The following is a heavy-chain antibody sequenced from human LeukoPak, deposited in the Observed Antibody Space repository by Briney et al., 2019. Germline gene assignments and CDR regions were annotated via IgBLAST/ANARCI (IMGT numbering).Heavy chain of an antibody. Sequence: SETLSLTCTVSGGSISSYYWSWIRQPPGKGLEWIGYIYYSGSTNYNPSLKSRVTISVDTSKNQFSPKLSSVTAADTAVYYCARSWSSSWTTYNWFDPWGQGTLVTVSS. CDR3: ARSWSSSWTTYNWFDP. CDR1: GGSISSYY. CDR2: IYYSGST. V-gene: IGHV4-59*01. D-gene: IGHD6-13*01. J-gene: IGHJ5*02.